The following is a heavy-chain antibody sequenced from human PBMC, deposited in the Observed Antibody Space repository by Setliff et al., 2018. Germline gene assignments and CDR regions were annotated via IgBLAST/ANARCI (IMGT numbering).Heavy chain of an antibody. CDR1: GDSINDYY. J-gene: IGHJ4*02. Sequence: PSETLSLTCTVSGDSINDYYWSWIRQPPGKGLEWIGYVFFTGDTDYNPSLGSRVTISLDRSKTQYSLKLSSVTAADTAVYYCARGGTFRYFDFWGQGAPVTVSS. D-gene: IGHD5-12*01. CDR3: ARGGTFRYFDF. V-gene: IGHV4-59*01. CDR2: VFFTGDT.